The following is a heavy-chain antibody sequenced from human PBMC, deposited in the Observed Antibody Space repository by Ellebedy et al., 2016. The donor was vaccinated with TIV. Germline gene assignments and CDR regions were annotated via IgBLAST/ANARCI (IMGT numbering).Heavy chain of an antibody. CDR3: ARSIAVAGKPNWFDP. J-gene: IGHJ5*02. Sequence: SETLSLTXAVYGGSFSGYYWSWIRQPPGKGLEWIGEINHSGSTNYNPSLKSRVTISVDTSKNQFSLKLSSVTAADTAVYYCARSIAVAGKPNWFDPWGQGTLVTVSS. D-gene: IGHD6-19*01. V-gene: IGHV4-34*01. CDR1: GGSFSGYY. CDR2: INHSGST.